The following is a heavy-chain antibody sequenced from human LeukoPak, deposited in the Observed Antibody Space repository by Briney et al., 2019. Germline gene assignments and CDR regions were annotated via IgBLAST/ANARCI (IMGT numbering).Heavy chain of an antibody. D-gene: IGHD6-13*01. Sequence: ASVKVSCKASGYTFTSYGISWVRQAPGQGLEWMGWMNPNSGNTGYAQKFQGRVTMTRNTSISTAYMELSSLRSEDTAVYYCARFSSSWYNNWFDPWGQGTLVTVSS. J-gene: IGHJ5*02. V-gene: IGHV1-8*02. CDR1: GYTFTSYG. CDR3: ARFSSSWYNNWFDP. CDR2: MNPNSGNT.